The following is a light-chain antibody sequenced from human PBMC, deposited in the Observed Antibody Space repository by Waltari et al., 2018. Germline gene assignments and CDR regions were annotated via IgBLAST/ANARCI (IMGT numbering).Light chain of an antibody. Sequence: DIQMTQSPSSLSASVGARVTIPCRASTSISSYLNWYQQKPGKAPKLLIYAASSLQSGVPSRFSGSGSGTDFTLTISSLQPEDFATYYCQQSYSTLFTFGPGTKVDIK. J-gene: IGKJ3*01. CDR2: AAS. V-gene: IGKV1-39*01. CDR1: TSISSY. CDR3: QQSYSTLFT.